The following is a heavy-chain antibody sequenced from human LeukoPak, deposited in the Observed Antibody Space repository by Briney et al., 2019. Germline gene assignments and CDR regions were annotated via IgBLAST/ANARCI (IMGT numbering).Heavy chain of an antibody. D-gene: IGHD2-15*01. Sequence: SVKVSCKASGGTSSSYAISWVRQAPGQGLEWTGGIIPIFGTANYAQKFQGRVTITADESTSTAYMELSSLRSEDTAVYYCARAAIGDMVPLNWFDPWGQGTLVTVSS. CDR2: IIPIFGTA. J-gene: IGHJ5*02. V-gene: IGHV1-69*13. CDR1: GGTSSSYA. CDR3: ARAAIGDMVPLNWFDP.